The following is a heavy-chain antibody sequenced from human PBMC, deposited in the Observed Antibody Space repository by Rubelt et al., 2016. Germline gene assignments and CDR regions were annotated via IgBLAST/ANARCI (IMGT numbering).Heavy chain of an antibody. J-gene: IGHJ4*02. D-gene: IGHD6-13*01. Sequence: SRGGLVQPGGSLRVSCAASGFTFSRYAMNWVRQAPGKGLEWVAAISGSGGSTFYADSVKGRFTISRDNSKNTLYLQMNSLRAEDTAVYYCAKDRVGSWFSLDYWCQGTLVTVST. V-gene: IGHV3-23*01. CDR2: ISGSGGST. CDR3: AKDRVGSWFSLDY. CDR1: GFTFSRYA.